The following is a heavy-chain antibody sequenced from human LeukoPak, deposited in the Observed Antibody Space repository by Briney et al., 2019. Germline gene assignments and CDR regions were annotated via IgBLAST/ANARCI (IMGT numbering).Heavy chain of an antibody. D-gene: IGHD2/OR15-2a*01. CDR3: ARGNKPYDY. CDR2: ISAYNGET. CDR1: GYTFTYYD. J-gene: IGHJ4*02. Sequence: ASVKVSCKTSGYTFTYYDISWVRQAPGQGLEWMGWISAYNGETNYAQELQGRLTMTTDTSTSTAYMELRSLRSDDTAVYFCARGNKPYDYWGQGALVTVSS. V-gene: IGHV1-18*01.